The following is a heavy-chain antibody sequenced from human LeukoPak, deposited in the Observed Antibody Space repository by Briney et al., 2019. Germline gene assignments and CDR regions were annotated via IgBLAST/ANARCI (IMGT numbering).Heavy chain of an antibody. CDR2: INPSGGST. J-gene: IGHJ4*02. V-gene: IGHV1-46*01. Sequence: ASVKVSCKASGYTFTSYDINWVRQAPGQGLEWMGIINPSGGSTSYAQKFQGRVTTTRDTSTYTVYMELSSLRSEDTAVYYCARERNIAARHFVYWGQGTLVTVSS. D-gene: IGHD6-6*01. CDR1: GYTFTSYD. CDR3: ARERNIAARHFVY.